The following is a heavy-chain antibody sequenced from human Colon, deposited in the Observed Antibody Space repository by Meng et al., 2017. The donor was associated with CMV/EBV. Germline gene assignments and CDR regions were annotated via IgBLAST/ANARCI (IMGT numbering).Heavy chain of an antibody. CDR3: ARGGGRSSSTSHYFDH. CDR1: GFIFSADS. V-gene: IGHV3-21*01. Sequence: GFIFSADSMNWVRQAPGKGLEWVASISSFTGYTYYADSMKGRFTISRDDAENSLYLQVNSLRADDTAVYYCARGGGRSSSTSHYFDHWGQGTLVTVSS. D-gene: IGHD6-13*01. J-gene: IGHJ4*02. CDR2: ISSFTGYT.